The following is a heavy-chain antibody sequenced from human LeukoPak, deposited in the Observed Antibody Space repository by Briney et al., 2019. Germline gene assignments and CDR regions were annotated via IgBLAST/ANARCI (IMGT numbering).Heavy chain of an antibody. CDR3: AREYGSGSYYEDY. J-gene: IGHJ4*02. D-gene: IGHD3-10*01. V-gene: IGHV3-21*01. CDR2: ISSSSSYI. CDR1: GFTFGSYS. Sequence: PGGSLRLSCAASGFTFGSYSMNWVRQAPGKGLEWVSSISSSSSYIYYADSVKGRFTISRDNAKNSLYLQMNSLRAEDTAVYYCAREYGSGSYYEDYWGQGTLVTVSS.